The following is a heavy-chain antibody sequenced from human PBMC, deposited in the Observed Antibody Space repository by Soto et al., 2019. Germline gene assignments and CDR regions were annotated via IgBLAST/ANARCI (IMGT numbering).Heavy chain of an antibody. J-gene: IGHJ6*02. Sequence: SETLSLTCAVSGGSISSSNWWSWVRQPPGKGLEWIGEIYHSGSTNYNPSLKSRVTISVDKSKNQFSLKLSSVTAADTAVYYCARAKLRFLEWSTDYYYYGMDVWGQGTTVTVSS. CDR1: GGSISSSNW. V-gene: IGHV4-4*02. CDR2: IYHSGST. D-gene: IGHD3-3*01. CDR3: ARAKLRFLEWSTDYYYYGMDV.